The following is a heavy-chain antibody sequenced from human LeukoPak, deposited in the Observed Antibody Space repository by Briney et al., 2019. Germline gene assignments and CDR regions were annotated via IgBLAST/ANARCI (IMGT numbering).Heavy chain of an antibody. CDR2: IRYDGSNK. CDR1: GFTFSTYG. J-gene: IGHJ4*02. Sequence: GGSLRLSCAASGFTFSTYGMHWVRQAPGKGLEWVAFIRYDGSNKYYADSVKGRFTISRDNSKNTLYLQMNSLRAEDTAVYYCAKRLGSGSYFDYWGQGTLVTVSS. CDR3: AKRLGSGSYFDY. D-gene: IGHD3-10*01. V-gene: IGHV3-30*02.